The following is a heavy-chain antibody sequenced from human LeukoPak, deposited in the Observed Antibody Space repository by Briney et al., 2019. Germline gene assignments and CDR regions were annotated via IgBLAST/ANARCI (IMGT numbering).Heavy chain of an antibody. Sequence: GGSLRLSCAASGFTFSISAMNWFRQAPGKGLEWVSYISSSSNTIYYADSVKGRFTIPRDNAKNSLYLQMNSLRAEDTAVYYCARDPTSSWETAFDIWGQGTMVTVSS. CDR1: GFTFSISA. V-gene: IGHV3-48*04. CDR2: ISSSSNTI. D-gene: IGHD1-26*01. J-gene: IGHJ3*02. CDR3: ARDPTSSWETAFDI.